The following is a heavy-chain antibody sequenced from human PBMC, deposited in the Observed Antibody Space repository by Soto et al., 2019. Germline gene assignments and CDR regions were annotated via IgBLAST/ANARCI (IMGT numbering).Heavy chain of an antibody. Sequence: GGSLRLSCTASGFTFGDYAMSWVRQAPGKGLEWVGFIRSKANGGTTEYAASVKGRFTISRDDSKSIAYLQMNSLKTEDTAVYYCTRDRERWLHTTKVAGTDYYYGMDVWGQGTTVTVSS. V-gene: IGHV3-49*04. D-gene: IGHD6-19*01. CDR3: TRDRERWLHTTKVAGTDYYYGMDV. CDR1: GFTFGDYA. J-gene: IGHJ6*02. CDR2: IRSKANGGTT.